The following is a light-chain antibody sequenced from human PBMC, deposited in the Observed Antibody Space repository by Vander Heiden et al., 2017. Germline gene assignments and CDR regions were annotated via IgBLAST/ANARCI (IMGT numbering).Light chain of an antibody. J-gene: IGLJ3*02. V-gene: IGLV1-40*01. CDR3: QSYDTRVSGAKV. CDR2: GYR. CDR1: SSNLGTNYA. Sequence: QSVLTQPPSVSAPPGQRVTISCTGSSSNLGTNYAVHWYQQVAGKAPRLLIYGYRNRPSGVPDRFSGSRSGTSASLVITGLQADDEAYYYCQSYDTRVSGAKVFGGGTKLTVL.